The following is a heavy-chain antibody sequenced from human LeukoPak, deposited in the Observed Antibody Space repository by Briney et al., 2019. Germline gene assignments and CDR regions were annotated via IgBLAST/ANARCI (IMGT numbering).Heavy chain of an antibody. CDR2: INPSGGST. Sequence: GASVNVSCKASGYTFTSYYMHWVRQAPGQGLEWMGIINPSGGSTSYAQKFQGRVTMTRDTSTSTVYMELSSLRSEDTAVYYCARDPVLVVPAAIPYYYMDVWGKGTTVTVSS. CDR3: ARDPVLVVPAAIPYYYMDV. D-gene: IGHD2-2*01. CDR1: GYTFTSYY. J-gene: IGHJ6*03. V-gene: IGHV1-46*01.